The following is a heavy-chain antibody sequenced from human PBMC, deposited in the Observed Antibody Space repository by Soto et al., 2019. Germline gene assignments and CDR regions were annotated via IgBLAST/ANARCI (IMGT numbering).Heavy chain of an antibody. J-gene: IGHJ6*02. CDR2: ISYDGTNK. CDR3: AKDLQAYAAYDCYCYGLDV. D-gene: IGHD2-21*01. CDR1: GFTFSTYG. Sequence: QVQLVESGGGVVQPGTSLRLSCAASGFTFSTYGMHWVRQTPGKGLEWVALISYDGTNKYYADSVKGRFTISRDNSKNTLYLQMHSLSAEDTGVDYCAKDLQAYAAYDCYCYGLDVWGQGTTVSVSS. V-gene: IGHV3-30*18.